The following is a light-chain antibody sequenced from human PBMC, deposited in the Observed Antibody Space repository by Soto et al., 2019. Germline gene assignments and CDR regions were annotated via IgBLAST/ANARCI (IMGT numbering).Light chain of an antibody. CDR1: SSDIGGHNY. V-gene: IGLV2-14*01. CDR2: EVS. Sequence: QSALAQPASVSGSPGQSITISCSGSSSDIGGHNYVSWYQQHPGKAPKLILYEVSYRPSGVSNRFSGSKSGNTASLTISGLQAEDEADSYCSSFASSGTPYVFGAGTKVTVL. J-gene: IGLJ1*01. CDR3: SSFASSGTPYV.